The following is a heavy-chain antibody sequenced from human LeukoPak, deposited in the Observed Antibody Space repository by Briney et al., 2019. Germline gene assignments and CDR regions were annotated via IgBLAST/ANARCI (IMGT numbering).Heavy chain of an antibody. Sequence: GGSLRLSCAASGFTFSSYGMHWVRQAPGKGLEWVAFIRYDGSNKYYADSVKGRFTISRDNSKNTLYLQMNSLRAEDTAVYYCAKDYGILRFLEWLPDYWGQGTLVTVSS. CDR2: IRYDGSNK. J-gene: IGHJ4*02. CDR1: GFTFSSYG. V-gene: IGHV3-30*02. CDR3: AKDYGILRFLEWLPDY. D-gene: IGHD3-3*01.